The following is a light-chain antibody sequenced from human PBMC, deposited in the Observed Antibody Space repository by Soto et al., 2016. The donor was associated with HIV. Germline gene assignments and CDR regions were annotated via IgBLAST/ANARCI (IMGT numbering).Light chain of an antibody. Sequence: DIQMTQSPSTLSASVGDRVTITCRASQSISSWLAWYQQKLGKPPKLLISKASRLEGGVPSYFTGSGYGTEFTLTITSLQPDDSATYYCQHYNSHPWTFGQGTKVEI. V-gene: IGKV1-5*03. CDR1: QSISSW. CDR2: KAS. CDR3: QHYNSHPWT. J-gene: IGKJ1*01.